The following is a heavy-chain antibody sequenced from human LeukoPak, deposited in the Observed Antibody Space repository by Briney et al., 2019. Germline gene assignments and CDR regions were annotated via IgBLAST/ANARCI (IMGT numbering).Heavy chain of an antibody. Sequence: QPGRSLRLSCAASGFTVSSNYMSWVRQAPGKGLEWVSVIYSGGSTYYADSVKGRFTISRDNSKNTLYLQMNSLRAEDTAVYYCARDSAVNSSGWLYYYYGMDVWGQGTTVTVSS. CDR1: GFTVSSNY. CDR2: IYSGGST. V-gene: IGHV3-53*01. D-gene: IGHD6-19*01. CDR3: ARDSAVNSSGWLYYYYGMDV. J-gene: IGHJ6*02.